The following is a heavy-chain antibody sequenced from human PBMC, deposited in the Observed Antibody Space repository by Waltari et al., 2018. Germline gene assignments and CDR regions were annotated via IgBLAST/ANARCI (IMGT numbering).Heavy chain of an antibody. CDR3: ATSLGVSVQQNIFGD. D-gene: IGHD3-16*01. Sequence: QVQLVQSGAEVKEPGASMIVSCKASGYTFTDFYIHWVRQAPGQGLEGGGCIRPNGVATVYAQKCQGRVTITRDTSIATTYLVLTSLQSDDAAVYYCATSLGVSVQQNIFGDWGQGTLVTVSS. CDR1: GYTFTDFY. CDR2: IRPNGVAT. V-gene: IGHV1-2*02. J-gene: IGHJ4*02.